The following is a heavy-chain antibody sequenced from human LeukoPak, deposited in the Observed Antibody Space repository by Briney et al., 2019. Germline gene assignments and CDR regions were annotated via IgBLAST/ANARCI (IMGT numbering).Heavy chain of an antibody. CDR2: ISSSGSTI. CDR1: GFTFSDFE. CDR3: AKDPIPRNDDILTGYYDY. J-gene: IGHJ4*02. Sequence: PGGSLRLSCAASGFTFSDFEMNWVRQAPGKGLEWVSYISSSGSTIYYADSVKGRFTISRDNSKTTLYLQMYSLRAEDTAVYYCAKDPIPRNDDILTGYYDYWGQGTLVTVSS. D-gene: IGHD3-9*01. V-gene: IGHV3-48*03.